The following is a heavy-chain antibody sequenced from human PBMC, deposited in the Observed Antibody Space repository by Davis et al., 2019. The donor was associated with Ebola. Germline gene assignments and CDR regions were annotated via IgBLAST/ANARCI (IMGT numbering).Heavy chain of an antibody. Sequence: SETLSLTCTVSGGSISSYYWSWIRQPPRKGLEWIGYIYYSGSTNYNPSLKSRVTISVDTSKNQFSLKLSSVTAADTAVYYCARLAGGYYDSSGYYVVDYAFDIWGQGTMVTVSS. V-gene: IGHV4-59*01. D-gene: IGHD3-22*01. CDR2: IYYSGST. CDR1: GGSISSYY. CDR3: ARLAGGYYDSSGYYVVDYAFDI. J-gene: IGHJ3*02.